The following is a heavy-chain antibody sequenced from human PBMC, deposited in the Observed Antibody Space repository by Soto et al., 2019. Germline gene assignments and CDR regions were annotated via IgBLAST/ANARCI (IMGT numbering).Heavy chain of an antibody. CDR2: IYYSGST. V-gene: IGHV4-59*01. D-gene: IGHD3-22*01. CDR1: GGSISSYY. CDR3: ARGVAGYDSSGYSLRASDI. J-gene: IGHJ3*02. Sequence: SETLSLTCTVSGGSISSYYWSWIRQPPGKGLEWIGYIYYSGSTNYNPSLKSRVTISVDTSKNQFSLKLSSVTAADTAVYYCARGVAGYDSSGYSLRASDIRGQGPMVTLS.